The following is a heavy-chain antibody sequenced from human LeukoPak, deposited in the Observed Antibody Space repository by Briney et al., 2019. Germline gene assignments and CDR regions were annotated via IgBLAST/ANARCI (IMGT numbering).Heavy chain of an antibody. D-gene: IGHD3-9*01. CDR2: ISSSSSTI. CDR3: ARDQLRYFDWLLRYYYYGMDV. J-gene: IGHJ6*02. CDR1: GFTFSSYS. V-gene: IGHV3-48*01. Sequence: GGSLRLSCAASGFTFSSYSMNWVRQAPGKGLEWVSYISSSSSTIYYADSVKGRFTISRDNAKNSLYLQMNSLRAEDTAVYYCARDQLRYFDWLLRYYYYGMDVWGQGTTVTVSS.